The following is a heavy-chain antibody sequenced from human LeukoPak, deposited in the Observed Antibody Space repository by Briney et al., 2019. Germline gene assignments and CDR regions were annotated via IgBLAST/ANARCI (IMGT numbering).Heavy chain of an antibody. V-gene: IGHV4-59*01. CDR3: ARGGVAVAGSPAADYYYYMDV. J-gene: IGHJ6*03. D-gene: IGHD6-19*01. Sequence: PSETLSLTCTVSGVSISPNYWSWIRQPPGKGLEWIGYVYCSGSTNYNPSLKSRVTISVDASKKQFSLRLKSATAADTAVYYCARGGVAVAGSPAADYYYYMDVWGKGTTVTVSS. CDR2: VYCSGST. CDR1: GVSISPNY.